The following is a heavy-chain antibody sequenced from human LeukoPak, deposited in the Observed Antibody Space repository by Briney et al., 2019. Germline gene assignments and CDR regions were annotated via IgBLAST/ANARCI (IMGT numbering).Heavy chain of an antibody. J-gene: IGHJ3*02. D-gene: IGHD2-21*02. Sequence: SQTPSLTCAVSGDXVTSGGYYWTWIRHHPGKGLEWIGYISNSGTTSYNPSLKSRVSISVDTSDNQFSLRLTSVTAADTAVYYCARDVVVTSSPDAFDIWGQGTMVTVSS. V-gene: IGHV4-31*11. CDR3: ARDVVVTSSPDAFDI. CDR2: ISNSGTT. CDR1: GDXVTSGGYY.